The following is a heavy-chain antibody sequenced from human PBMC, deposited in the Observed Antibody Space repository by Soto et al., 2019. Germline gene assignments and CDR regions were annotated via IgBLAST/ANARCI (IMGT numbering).Heavy chain of an antibody. V-gene: IGHV5-10-1*01. Sequence: GASLKISCKGSGYSFTSYWISWVRQMPGKGLGWMGRIDPSDSYTNYSPSSQGHVTISADKSISTAYLQWSSLKASDTAMYYCARPRYYDSSGYGTGGSFDIWGQGTMVTVSS. CDR3: ARPRYYDSSGYGTGGSFDI. CDR1: GYSFTSYW. CDR2: IDPSDSYT. D-gene: IGHD3-22*01. J-gene: IGHJ3*02.